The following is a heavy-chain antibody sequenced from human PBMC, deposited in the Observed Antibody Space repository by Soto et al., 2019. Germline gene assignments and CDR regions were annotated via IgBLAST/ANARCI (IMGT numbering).Heavy chain of an antibody. CDR3: ARVVAVASTGAFDI. V-gene: IGHV1-69*06. J-gene: IGHJ3*02. CDR2: IIPIFGTA. Sequence: SVKVSCKASGGTFSSYAISWVRQAPGQGLEWMGGIIPIFGTANYAQKFQGRVTITADKSTSTAYMELSSLRSEDTAVYYCARVVAVASTGAFDIWGHGTMVTVSS. CDR1: GGTFSSYA. D-gene: IGHD6-19*01.